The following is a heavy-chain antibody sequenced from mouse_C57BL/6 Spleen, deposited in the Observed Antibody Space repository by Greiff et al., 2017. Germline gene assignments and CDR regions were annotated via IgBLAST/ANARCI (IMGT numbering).Heavy chain of an antibody. J-gene: IGHJ2*01. CDR3: TRPFEGYFDY. CDR2: IDPENGDT. CDR1: GFNIKDDY. V-gene: IGHV14-4*01. Sequence: EVQLQQSGAELVRPGASVKLSCTASGFNIKDDYMHWVKQRPEQGLEWIGWIDPENGDTEYASKFQGKATITADTSSNTAYLQLSSLTSEDTAVYYCTRPFEGYFDYWGQGTTLTVAS.